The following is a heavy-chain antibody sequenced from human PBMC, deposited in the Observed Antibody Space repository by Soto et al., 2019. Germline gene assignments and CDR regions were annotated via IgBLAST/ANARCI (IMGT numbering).Heavy chain of an antibody. Sequence: EVQLVESGGGLVQPGGSLRLSCAASGFTFSSDWMHWVRQAPGKGLVWVSRMNSDGSRTTYADPVKGRFTISRDNAKNTLYLQMNSLRAEDTAVYYCARGPRGWYGFDYWGQGTLVTVSS. D-gene: IGHD6-19*01. V-gene: IGHV3-74*01. CDR1: GFTFSSDW. J-gene: IGHJ4*02. CDR3: ARGPRGWYGFDY. CDR2: MNSDGSRT.